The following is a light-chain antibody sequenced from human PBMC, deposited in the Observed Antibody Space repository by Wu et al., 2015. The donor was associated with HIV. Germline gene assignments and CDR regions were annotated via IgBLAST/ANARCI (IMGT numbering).Light chain of an antibody. CDR2: DAS. Sequence: DTLLTQSPGTLSLSPGERATLSCRASQSVTSNYLAWYQQKTGQAPRLLISDASNRATGIPARFSGSGSGTDFTLAINRLEHEDFAVYYCQQSINWPLTFGQGTRLEIK. CDR3: QQSINWPLT. V-gene: IGKV3D-20*02. CDR1: QSVTSNY. J-gene: IGKJ5*01.